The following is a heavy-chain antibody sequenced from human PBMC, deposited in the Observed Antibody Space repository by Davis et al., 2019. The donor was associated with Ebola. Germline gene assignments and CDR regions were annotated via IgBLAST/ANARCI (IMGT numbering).Heavy chain of an antibody. V-gene: IGHV3-30*03. J-gene: IGHJ4*02. D-gene: IGHD6-13*01. CDR3: ARGPGTDFDS. CDR2: ISYDGSNK. CDR1: GFTFSSYG. Sequence: PGGSLRLSCAASGFTFSSYGMHWVRQAPGKGLEWVAVISYDGSNKYYADSVKGRFTISRDNSKNTLYLQMSSLRAEDTALYYCARGPGTDFDSWGQGTLVTVSS.